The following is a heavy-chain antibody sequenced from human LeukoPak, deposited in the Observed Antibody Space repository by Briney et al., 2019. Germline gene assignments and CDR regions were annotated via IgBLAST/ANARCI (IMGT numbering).Heavy chain of an antibody. J-gene: IGHJ5*02. Sequence: ASVKVSCKASGYTFTGYYMHWVRQAPGQGLEWMGWINPNSGGTNYAQKFQGRVTMTRDTSISTAYMELSSLRSEDTAVYYCARGGVRGVIITDNWFDPWGQGTLVTVSS. V-gene: IGHV1-2*02. D-gene: IGHD3-10*01. CDR3: ARGGVRGVIITDNWFDP. CDR1: GYTFTGYY. CDR2: INPNSGGT.